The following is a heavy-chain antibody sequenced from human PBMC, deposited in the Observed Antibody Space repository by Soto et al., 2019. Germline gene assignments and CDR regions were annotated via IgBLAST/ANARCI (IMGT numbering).Heavy chain of an antibody. CDR3: ARVEGYSYGDAFDI. CDR2: INAGNGNT. D-gene: IGHD5-18*01. CDR1: GYTFTSYA. J-gene: IGHJ3*02. V-gene: IGHV1-3*01. Sequence: ASVKVSCKASGYTFTSYAMHWVRQAPGQRLEWMGWINAGNGNTKYSQKFQGRVTITRDTSASTAYMELSSLRSEDTAVYYCARVEGYSYGDAFDIWGQGTMVTVSS.